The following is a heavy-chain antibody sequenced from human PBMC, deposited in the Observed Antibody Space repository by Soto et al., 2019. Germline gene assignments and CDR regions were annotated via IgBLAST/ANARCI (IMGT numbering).Heavy chain of an antibody. Sequence: SETLSLTCAVYGGSFSGYYWSWIRQPPGKGLEWIGEINHSGSTNYNPSLKSRVTISVDTSKNQFSLKLSSVTAADTAVYYCARGARWKQAVAFDIWGQGTMVTVSS. CDR3: ARGARWKQAVAFDI. CDR2: INHSGST. V-gene: IGHV4-34*01. CDR1: GGSFSGYY. D-gene: IGHD1-1*01. J-gene: IGHJ3*02.